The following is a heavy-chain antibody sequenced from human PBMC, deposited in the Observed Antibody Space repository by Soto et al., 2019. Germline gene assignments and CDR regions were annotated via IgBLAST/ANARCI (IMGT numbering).Heavy chain of an antibody. J-gene: IGHJ4*02. V-gene: IGHV3-9*01. CDR2: ISWNISAI. Sequence: EVHLVESGGGLVQPGKSLRLSCAASGFTFEDYAMHWVRQAPGKGLEWVSGISWNISAIGYADSVKGRFTISRDNAKNSLYLEMNSLRPEDTAVYYCAKGFSRYFEHWGQGALVTVSS. CDR3: AKGFSRYFEH. CDR1: GFTFEDYA. D-gene: IGHD2-2*01.